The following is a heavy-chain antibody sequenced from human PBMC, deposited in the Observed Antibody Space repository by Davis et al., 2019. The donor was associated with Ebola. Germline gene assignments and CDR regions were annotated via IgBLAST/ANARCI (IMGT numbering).Heavy chain of an antibody. CDR1: GFTFSNSG. J-gene: IGHJ4*02. D-gene: IGHD1-14*01. Sequence: GGSLRLSCAAPGFTFSNSGMHWVRQAPGKGLEWVANINQDGSDQQYVGPVKGRFTVSRDNAKNSLYVQLNSLRAEDTAMYYCSRLRRAEAENYWGQGTLVTVSS. CDR2: INQDGSDQ. CDR3: SRLRRAEAENY. V-gene: IGHV3-7*03.